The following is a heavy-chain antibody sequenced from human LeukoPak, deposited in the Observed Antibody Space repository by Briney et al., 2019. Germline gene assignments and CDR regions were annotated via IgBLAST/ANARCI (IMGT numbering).Heavy chain of an antibody. CDR2: IIPIFGTA. Sequence: ASVKVSCKASGGTFSSYAISWVRQAPGQGLEWMGGIIPIFGTANYAQKFQGRVTITTDESTSTAYMELSSLRSEDTAVYYCARVPTVTTGDDAFDIWGQGTMVTVSS. V-gene: IGHV1-69*05. CDR3: ARVPTVTTGDDAFDI. J-gene: IGHJ3*02. CDR1: GGTFSSYA. D-gene: IGHD4-11*01.